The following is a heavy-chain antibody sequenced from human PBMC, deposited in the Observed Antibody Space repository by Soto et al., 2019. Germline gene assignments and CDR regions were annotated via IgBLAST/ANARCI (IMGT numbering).Heavy chain of an antibody. Sequence: GGSLRLSCAASGFTFSSYSMNWVRQAPGKGLEWVSSISSSSSYIYYADSVKGRFTISRDNAKNSLYLQMNSLRADDTAVYYCARALYSSSSGELDYWGQGTLVTVSS. CDR3: ARALYSSSSGELDY. CDR2: ISSSSSYI. J-gene: IGHJ4*02. V-gene: IGHV3-21*04. D-gene: IGHD6-6*01. CDR1: GFTFSSYS.